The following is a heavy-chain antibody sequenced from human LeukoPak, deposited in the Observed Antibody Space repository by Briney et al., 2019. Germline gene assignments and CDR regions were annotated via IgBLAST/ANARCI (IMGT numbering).Heavy chain of an antibody. CDR2: IYYSGNT. J-gene: IGHJ4*02. Sequence: PSETLSLTCTVSDGSISNSSFYWGWIRQPPGKGLEWIGNIYYSGNTYYNSSLKSRVTISVDTSKNQFSLKLSSVTAADTAVYYCARDAGKYYYGSGSFGAGNHFDYWGQGTLVTVSS. CDR1: DGSISNSSFY. CDR3: ARDAGKYYYGSGSFGAGNHFDY. V-gene: IGHV4-39*02. D-gene: IGHD3-10*01.